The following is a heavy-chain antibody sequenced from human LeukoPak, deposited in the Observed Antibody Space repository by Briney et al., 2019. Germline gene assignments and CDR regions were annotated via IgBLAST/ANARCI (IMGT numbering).Heavy chain of an antibody. Sequence: SETLSLTCTVSGGSISSSDYYWSWIRQPPGKGLEWIGYIYSSGSTYYNPSLKSRITISVDTPKNQFSLKLSSVTAADTAVYYCATAFHCSSTSCYLGWFDPWGQGTPVTVSS. CDR3: ATAFHCSSTSCYLGWFDP. CDR1: GGSISSSDYY. CDR2: IYSSGST. V-gene: IGHV4-30-4*01. D-gene: IGHD2-2*01. J-gene: IGHJ5*02.